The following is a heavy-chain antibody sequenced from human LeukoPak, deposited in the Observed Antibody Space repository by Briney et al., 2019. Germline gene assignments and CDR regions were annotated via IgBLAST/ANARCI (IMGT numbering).Heavy chain of an antibody. D-gene: IGHD5-12*01. CDR1: GFTFNRFS. J-gene: IGHJ4*02. V-gene: IGHV3-43*01. CDR3: AKEYIGSPWVSFDS. CDR2: SSQSSGPT. Sequence: GGSLRLSCSTSGFTFNRFSLHWVRQAPGKGLEWVSLSSQSSGPTFYSDSVKGRFTTSRDNSRDSLYLQMNSLTTDDTAIYYCAKEYIGSPWVSFDSWGQGTLVTVSS.